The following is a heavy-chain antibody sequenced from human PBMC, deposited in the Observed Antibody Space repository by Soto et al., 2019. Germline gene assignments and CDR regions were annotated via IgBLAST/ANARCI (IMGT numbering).Heavy chain of an antibody. D-gene: IGHD3-3*01. Sequence: GSRRLSCAASGFTFSSYALTWVRQAPGKGLEWVSAISGNGGKISYADSVQGRFTISRDNSKNTLYLQMNSLRAEDTAVYYCAKDGTIFGMDYYSYSGLYVWGQLITV. V-gene: IGHV3-23*01. CDR1: GFTFSSYA. CDR3: AKDGTIFGMDYYSYSGLYV. J-gene: IGHJ6*02. CDR2: ISGNGGKI.